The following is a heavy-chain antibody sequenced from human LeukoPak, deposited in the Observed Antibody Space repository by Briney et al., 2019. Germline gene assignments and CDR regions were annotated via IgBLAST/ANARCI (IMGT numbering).Heavy chain of an antibody. D-gene: IGHD3-3*01. CDR1: GGSFSGYY. CDR2: INHSGST. Sequence: PSETLSLTCAVYGGSFSGYYWSWIRQPPGKGLEWIGEINHSGSTNYNPSPKSRVTISVDTSKNQFSLKLSSVTAADTAVYYCARGGLFLEWLFLNWFDPWGQGTLVTVSS. J-gene: IGHJ5*02. CDR3: ARGGLFLEWLFLNWFDP. V-gene: IGHV4-34*01.